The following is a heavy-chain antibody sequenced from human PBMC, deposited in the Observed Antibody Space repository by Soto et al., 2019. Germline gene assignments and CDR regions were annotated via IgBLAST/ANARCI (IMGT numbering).Heavy chain of an antibody. J-gene: IGHJ4*02. CDR3: TSQGYSYGFVY. Sequence: GGSLRLSCAASGFTFSGSAMHWVRQASGKGLEWVGRIRSKANSYATAYVASVKGRFTISRDDSKNTAYLQMNSLKTEDTAVYYCTSQGYSYGFVYWGQGTQVTVSS. D-gene: IGHD5-18*01. CDR2: IRSKANSYAT. CDR1: GFTFSGSA. V-gene: IGHV3-73*01.